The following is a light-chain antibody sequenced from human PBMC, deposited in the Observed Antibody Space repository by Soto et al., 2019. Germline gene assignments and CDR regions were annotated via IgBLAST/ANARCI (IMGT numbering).Light chain of an antibody. V-gene: IGKV4-1*01. CDR1: QIVLYSSNNKNY. J-gene: IGKJ4*01. Sequence: DIVMTQSPDSLAVSLGERATINCKSSQIVLYSSNNKNYLAWYQQKAGQPPKLLIYWASTRQSGVPDRFSGSGSETDFTLTISSLQAEDVAIYYCQQYYNPPLTFGGGTKVDIK. CDR3: QQYYNPPLT. CDR2: WAS.